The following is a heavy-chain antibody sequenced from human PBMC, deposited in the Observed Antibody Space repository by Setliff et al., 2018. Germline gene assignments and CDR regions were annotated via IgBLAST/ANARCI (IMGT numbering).Heavy chain of an antibody. D-gene: IGHD6-19*01. CDR2: IYYSGST. Sequence: SETLSLTCTVSGGSISSSSYYWGWIRQPPGKGLEWIGSIYYSGSTYYNPSLKSRVTISVDTSKNQFSLKLSSVTAADTAVYYCARVRRQWLVRAFDIWGQGTMVTVSS. CDR3: ARVRRQWLVRAFDI. J-gene: IGHJ3*02. CDR1: GGSISSSSYY. V-gene: IGHV4-39*07.